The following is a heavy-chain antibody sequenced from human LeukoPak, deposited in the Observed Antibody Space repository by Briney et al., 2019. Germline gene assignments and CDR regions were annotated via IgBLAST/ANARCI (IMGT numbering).Heavy chain of an antibody. D-gene: IGHD3-10*01. V-gene: IGHV4-34*01. CDR3: ARGWNDSGSYYTSPLDY. CDR1: GGSFSGYY. Sequence: PSETLSLTCAVYGGSFSGYYWSWIRQPPGKGLEWIGEINHSGSTNYNPSLKSRVTISVDTSKNQFSLKLGSVTAADTAVYYCARGWNDSGSYYTSPLDYWGQGTLVTVSS. J-gene: IGHJ4*02. CDR2: INHSGST.